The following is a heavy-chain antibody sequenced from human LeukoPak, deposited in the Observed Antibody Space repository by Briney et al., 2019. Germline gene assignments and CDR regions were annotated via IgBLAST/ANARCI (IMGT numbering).Heavy chain of an antibody. CDR2: IYHSGST. CDR3: ARGPRGVEFDY. CDR1: GYSISSGYY. J-gene: IGHJ4*02. Sequence: SETLSLTCSVSGYSISSGYYWGWIRPPPGKGLEWIGSIYHSGSTYYNPSLKRRVTISADTSKNQFSVKLSSVTAADTAVYYCARGPRGVEFDYWGQGTLVTVSS. V-gene: IGHV4-38-2*02. D-gene: IGHD3-10*01.